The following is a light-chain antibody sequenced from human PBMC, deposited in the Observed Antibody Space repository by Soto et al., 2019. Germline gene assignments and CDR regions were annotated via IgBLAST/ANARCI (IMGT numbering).Light chain of an antibody. J-gene: IGLJ1*01. CDR1: TSDVGAYNY. CDR2: DVS. Sequence: QSALTQPASVSGSPGQSITISCTGTTSDVGAYNYVSWYQQHPGKAPKVMIYDVSNRPSGVSNRFSASKSGNTASLSISGLQAEDEADYYCSSYTSSNPSVFGTGTKVTVL. CDR3: SSYTSSNPSV. V-gene: IGLV2-14*01.